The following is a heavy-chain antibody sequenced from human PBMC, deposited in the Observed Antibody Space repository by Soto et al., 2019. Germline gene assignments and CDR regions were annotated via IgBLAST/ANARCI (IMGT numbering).Heavy chain of an antibody. V-gene: IGHV1-69*01. CDR3: ASGASRWYPYFLDS. D-gene: IGHD6-13*01. CDR1: EGTFNSYA. CDR2: IIPYYNTL. Sequence: QAQVVQSGAEVRKHGSSVKLSCKASEGTFNSYAIAWVRQAPGQGLEWMGGIIPYYNTLNYAQKFQDRVTITADDSTNTVYMELSSLRSDDTAVYFCASGASRWYPYFLDSWAQGTLVTVSS. J-gene: IGHJ4*02.